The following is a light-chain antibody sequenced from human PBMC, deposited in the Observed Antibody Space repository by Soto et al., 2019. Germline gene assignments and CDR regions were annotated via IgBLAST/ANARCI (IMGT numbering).Light chain of an antibody. Sequence: EIVKTQSPAALSVSPGERATLSCRASQSVSSNLAWYQQKPGQAPRLLIYGASTRATGIPARFSGSGSGTEFTLTISSLQSEDFAVYYCQQYNNWPPQYTFGQGTKLEIK. CDR1: QSVSSN. V-gene: IGKV3-15*01. CDR3: QQYNNWPPQYT. J-gene: IGKJ2*01. CDR2: GAS.